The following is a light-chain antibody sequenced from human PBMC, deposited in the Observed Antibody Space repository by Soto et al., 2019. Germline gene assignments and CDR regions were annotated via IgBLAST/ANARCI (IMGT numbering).Light chain of an antibody. CDR1: QSVGTN. Sequence: EIVMTQSPVTLSVSPGERATLSCRASQSVGTNLAWYQQKPGQAPGLLISGASTRATGIPARFSGRGSGTEFTLTISSLQSEDFAIYYCQQYDDWPQLTFGGGTKLEIK. V-gene: IGKV3-15*01. J-gene: IGKJ4*01. CDR3: QQYDDWPQLT. CDR2: GAS.